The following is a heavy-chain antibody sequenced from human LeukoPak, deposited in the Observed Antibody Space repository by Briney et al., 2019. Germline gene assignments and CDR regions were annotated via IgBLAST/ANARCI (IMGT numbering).Heavy chain of an antibody. J-gene: IGHJ4*02. CDR2: IRSDGSST. D-gene: IGHD5-12*01. CDR3: ARDSGYDNGDFDY. CDR1: GFTFSDFW. V-gene: IGHV3-74*01. Sequence: GGSLRLSCAGSGFTFSDFWMTWVRQTPGKGLVWVSRIRSDGSSTNYADSVKGRFTISRDNAKNTLYLQMNSLRAEDAAIYYCARDSGYDNGDFDYWGQGTLVTVSS.